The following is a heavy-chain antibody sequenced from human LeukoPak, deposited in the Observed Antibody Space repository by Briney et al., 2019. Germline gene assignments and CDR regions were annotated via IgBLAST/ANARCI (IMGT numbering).Heavy chain of an antibody. V-gene: IGHV3-7*01. D-gene: IGHD1-26*01. CDR1: GFTFSGYW. J-gene: IGHJ5*02. Sequence: GGSLRLSCAASGFTFSGYWMSWVRQAPGKGLEWVANIKQDGSEMYYLDSVKGRFITSRDNAKNSLYLQMNSLRAEDTAVYYCARDRGIVAQFDPWGQGTLVTVSS. CDR3: ARDRGIVAQFDP. CDR2: IKQDGSEM.